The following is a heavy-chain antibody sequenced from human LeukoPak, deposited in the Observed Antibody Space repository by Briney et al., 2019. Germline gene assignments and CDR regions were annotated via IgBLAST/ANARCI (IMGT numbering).Heavy chain of an antibody. Sequence: SETLSLTCTVSGGSISSGGYYWSWIRQHPGKGLEWIGYIYYSGSTYYNPSLKSRVTTSVDTSKNQFSLKLSSVTAADTAVYYCARGDSYGYEFAFDIWGQGTMVTVSS. CDR3: ARGDSYGYEFAFDI. CDR1: GGSISSGGYY. V-gene: IGHV4-31*03. CDR2: IYYSGST. J-gene: IGHJ3*02. D-gene: IGHD5-18*01.